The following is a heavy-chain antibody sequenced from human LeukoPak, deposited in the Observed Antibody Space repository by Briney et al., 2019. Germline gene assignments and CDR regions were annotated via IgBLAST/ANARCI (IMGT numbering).Heavy chain of an antibody. CDR3: AIPYYYGSGSWLY. D-gene: IGHD3-10*01. J-gene: IGHJ4*02. Sequence: PSETLSLTCTVSGGSISSSSYYWGWIRQPPGKGLEWIGSLYHSESTFYNPSLKSRVTISVDTSKNQFSLKLNSVTAADTAVYYCAIPYYYGSGSWLYWGQGTLVTVSS. V-gene: IGHV4-39*01. CDR2: LYHSEST. CDR1: GGSISSSSYY.